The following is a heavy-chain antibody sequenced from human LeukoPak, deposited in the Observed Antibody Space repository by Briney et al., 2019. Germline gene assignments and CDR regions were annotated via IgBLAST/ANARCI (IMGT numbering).Heavy chain of an antibody. CDR2: ISGSGATI. V-gene: IGHV3-48*03. Sequence: PGRSLTLSCAASGFTFSSYEMNWVRQAPGKGLEWVSYISGSGATIYYADSVKGRFTISRENAKNSLYLQMNSLRSEDTAVYYCARDLGNYGSDYWGQGSLVTVSS. J-gene: IGHJ4*02. CDR1: GFTFSSYE. CDR3: ARDLGNYGSDY. D-gene: IGHD1-7*01.